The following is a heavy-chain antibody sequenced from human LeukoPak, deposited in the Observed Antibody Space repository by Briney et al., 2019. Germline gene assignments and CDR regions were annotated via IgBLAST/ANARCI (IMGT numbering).Heavy chain of an antibody. CDR1: GGSISSYY. J-gene: IGHJ3*02. CDR2: ISIRGGTI. V-gene: IGHV3-11*01. Sequence: LTCTLSGGSISSYYWSWIRQPPGKGLEWVSYISIRGGTIYYADSVKGRFTISRDNAKNSLYLQMNSLRAEDTAVYYCARDRLATYGDYANDAFDIWGQGTMVTVSS. CDR3: ARDRLATYGDYANDAFDI. D-gene: IGHD4-17*01.